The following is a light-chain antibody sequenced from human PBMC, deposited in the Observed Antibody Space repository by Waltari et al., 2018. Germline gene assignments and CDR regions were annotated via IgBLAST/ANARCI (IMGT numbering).Light chain of an antibody. J-gene: IGLJ3*02. V-gene: IGLV2-14*01. CDR2: EVS. CDR1: SSDVGGYNY. Sequence: QSALTQPASVSGSPGQSITISCTGTSSDVGGYNYVSWYQQHPGKAPKLIIYEVSNRPSGVSVRCSGSKSGNTASLTISGLQAEDEADYYCTSYTGGSTVFGGGTKLTVL. CDR3: TSYTGGSTV.